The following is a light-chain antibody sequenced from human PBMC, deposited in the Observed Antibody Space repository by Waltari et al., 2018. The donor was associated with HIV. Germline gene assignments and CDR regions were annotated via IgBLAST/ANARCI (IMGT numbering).Light chain of an antibody. J-gene: IGKJ1*01. CDR1: QSVLYSSNNKNY. Sequence: DIVLTQSPDSLAVSLGERATINCKSSQSVLYSSNNKNYLAWYQQRPGQPPTMLIYWASTRESGVPDRFTGSGSGTNFTLTISSLQAEDVAVYYCQQSYSTPRPFGQGTKVEIK. V-gene: IGKV4-1*01. CDR3: QQSYSTPRP. CDR2: WAS.